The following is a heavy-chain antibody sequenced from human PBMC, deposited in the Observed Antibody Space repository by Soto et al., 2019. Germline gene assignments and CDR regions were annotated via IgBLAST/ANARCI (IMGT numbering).Heavy chain of an antibody. Sequence: QVQLQQWGAGLLKPSETLSLTCAVYGGSFSGYYWSWIRQPPGKGLEWIGEINHSGSTNYNPSPNSLVTISVDTSKNQFSLKLSSVTAAETAVFYCAREEGSKWFTKGYCGMDVWGQGTTVTVSS. CDR2: INHSGST. V-gene: IGHV4-34*01. CDR3: AREEGSKWFTKGYCGMDV. CDR1: GGSFSGYY. J-gene: IGHJ6*02. D-gene: IGHD2-8*01.